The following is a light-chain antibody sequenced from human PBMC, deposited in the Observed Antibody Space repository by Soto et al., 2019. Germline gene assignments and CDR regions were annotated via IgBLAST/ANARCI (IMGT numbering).Light chain of an antibody. CDR2: GAS. CDR1: QDIKKY. Sequence: DIQMTQSPSSLSASIGDRVTITCQASQDIKKYLSWYQQKPGRAPKLLIYGASNLETGVPSRFSGSGYGTDFTFTISSPQPEDIATYYCQHYDNLPPFTFGPGTKVAIK. V-gene: IGKV1-33*01. CDR3: QHYDNLPPFT. J-gene: IGKJ3*01.